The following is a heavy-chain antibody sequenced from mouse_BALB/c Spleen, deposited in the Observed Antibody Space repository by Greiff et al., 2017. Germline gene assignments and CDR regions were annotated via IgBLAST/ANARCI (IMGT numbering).Heavy chain of an antibody. CDR3: TKEAYGNYGYAMDY. Sequence: QVQLQQPGAELVRPGASVKLSCKASGYTFTSYWINWVKQRPGQGLEWIGNIYPSDSYTNYNQKFKDKATLTVDKSSSTAYMQLSSPTSEDSAVYYCTKEAYGNYGYAMDYWGQGTSVTVSS. D-gene: IGHD2-1*01. CDR1: GYTFTSYW. J-gene: IGHJ4*01. CDR2: IYPSDSYT. V-gene: IGHV1-69*02.